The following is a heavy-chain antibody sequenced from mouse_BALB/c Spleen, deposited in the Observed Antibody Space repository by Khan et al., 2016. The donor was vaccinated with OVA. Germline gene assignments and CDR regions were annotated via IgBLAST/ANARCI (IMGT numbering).Heavy chain of an antibody. Sequence: QVPLMASGPGLVAPSQSLSITCTVSGFSLTSYGVSWVRQSPGKGLEWLGVIWGAGSTNYHSTLISSLIISKDNSKSQVFLKLTGLQTNDTATYYSAKDTPDYDSMDYGGQGNAVTVAS. CDR1: GFSLTSYG. J-gene: IGHJ4*01. CDR2: IWGAGST. V-gene: IGHV2-3*01. CDR3: AKDTPDYDSMDY.